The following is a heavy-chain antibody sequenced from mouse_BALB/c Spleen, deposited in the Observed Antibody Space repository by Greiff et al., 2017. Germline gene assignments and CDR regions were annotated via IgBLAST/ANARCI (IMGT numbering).Heavy chain of an antibody. J-gene: IGHJ3*01. CDR2: IRSKSNNYAT. CDR3: AIYYGNYSY. Sequence: EVQLVETGGGLVQPKGSLKLSCAASGFTFNTNAMNWVRQAPGKGLEWVARIRSKSNNYATYYADSVKDRFTISRDDSQSMLYLQMNNLKTEDTAMYYCAIYYGNYSYWGQGTLVTVSA. V-gene: IGHV10S3*01. CDR1: GFTFNTNA. D-gene: IGHD2-1*01.